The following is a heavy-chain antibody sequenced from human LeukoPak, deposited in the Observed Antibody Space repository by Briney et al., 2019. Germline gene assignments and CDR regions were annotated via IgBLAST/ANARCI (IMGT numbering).Heavy chain of an antibody. J-gene: IGHJ6*02. CDR2: TYYRSKWHY. CDR3: ARQSSTDYYYYGLNV. CDR1: GDRVSSNSAA. D-gene: IGHD1-1*01. Sequence: SQTLSLTCVISGDRVSSNSAAWNWIRQSPSRGLEWLGRTYYRSKWHYDYAESVKRRITVNPDTSKNQFSLQLNSVTPEDTAEYYCARQSSTDYYYYGLNVWGQGTTVTVSS. V-gene: IGHV6-1*01.